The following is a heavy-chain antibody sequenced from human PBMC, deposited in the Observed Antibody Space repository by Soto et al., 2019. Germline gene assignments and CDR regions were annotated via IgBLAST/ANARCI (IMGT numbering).Heavy chain of an antibody. CDR3: ARHIPSGYNDAFDI. D-gene: IGHD3-9*01. Sequence: QITLKVSGPTLVKPTQTLTLTCTFSGFSLSTSGVGVGWIRQPPGKALEWVTLIYWDDDKRFSPSLTSRITITKDTSKSPVVLTMSNMDPVDTGTYYCARHIPSGYNDAFDIWGQGTMVTVSS. CDR1: GFSLSTSGVG. J-gene: IGHJ3*02. V-gene: IGHV2-5*02. CDR2: IYWDDDK.